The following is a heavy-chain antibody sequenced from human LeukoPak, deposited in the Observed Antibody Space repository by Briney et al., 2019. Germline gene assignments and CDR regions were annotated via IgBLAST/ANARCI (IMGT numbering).Heavy chain of an antibody. CDR2: INWNGGST. J-gene: IGHJ4*02. CDR1: GFTFDDYA. CDR3: ATETNGRHYDY. D-gene: IGHD1-14*01. Sequence: GGSLRLSCAASGFTFDDYAMSWVRQAPGKGLEWVSGINWNGGSTGYADSVKGRFTISRDNAKNSLYLQMNSLRAEDTAVYYCATETNGRHYDYWGQGTLLTVSS. V-gene: IGHV3-20*04.